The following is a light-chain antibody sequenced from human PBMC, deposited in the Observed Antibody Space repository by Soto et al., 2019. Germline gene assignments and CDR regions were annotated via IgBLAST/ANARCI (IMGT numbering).Light chain of an antibody. CDR1: QSLLHSNGYNY. V-gene: IGKV2-28*01. CDR2: LGS. J-gene: IGKJ5*01. Sequence: DIVMTQSPLSLPVTPGEPASISCRSSQSLLHSNGYNYLDWYLQKPGQSPQLLSYLGSNRASGVPDRFSGSGSGTDFTLKISGVEAEDVGVYYCMQALQTPITFGQGTRLEIK. CDR3: MQALQTPIT.